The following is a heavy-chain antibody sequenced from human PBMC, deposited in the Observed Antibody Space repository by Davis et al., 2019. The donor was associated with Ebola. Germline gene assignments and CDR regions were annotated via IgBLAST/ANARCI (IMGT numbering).Heavy chain of an antibody. CDR1: GFTFRSYG. CDR3: ANAPTTVTTLGMDV. D-gene: IGHD4-11*01. Sequence: GGSLRLSCAASGFTFRSYGMHWVRQAPGKGLEWVAVISYDGSNKYYADSVKGRFTISRDNSKNTLYLQMNSLRAEDTAVYYCANAPTTVTTLGMDVWGQGTTVTVSS. CDR2: ISYDGSNK. V-gene: IGHV3-30*18. J-gene: IGHJ6*02.